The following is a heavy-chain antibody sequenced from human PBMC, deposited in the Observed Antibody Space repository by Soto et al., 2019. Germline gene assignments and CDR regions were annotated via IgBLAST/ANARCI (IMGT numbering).Heavy chain of an antibody. Sequence: QVQLQQWGAGLLKPSETLSLTCAVYGGSFSGYYWSWIRQPPGKGLEWIGEINHSGSTNYNPSLKSRVTISVDTSKNQFSLKLSSVTAADTAVYYCARGGRYDYVWGSYRLLNWFDPWGQGTLVTVSS. CDR1: GGSFSGYY. CDR3: ARGGRYDYVWGSYRLLNWFDP. J-gene: IGHJ5*02. CDR2: INHSGST. V-gene: IGHV4-34*01. D-gene: IGHD3-16*02.